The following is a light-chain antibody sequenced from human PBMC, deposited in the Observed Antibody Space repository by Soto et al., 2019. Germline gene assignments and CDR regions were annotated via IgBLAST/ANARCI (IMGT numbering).Light chain of an antibody. J-gene: IGLJ2*01. CDR2: SNN. CDR3: GAWDDSLNGLVV. V-gene: IGLV1-44*01. Sequence: QSALTQPPSASGTPGQRVTISCSGSSSNIGNNPVNWYQQLPGTAPKLLIDSNNQRPSGVPDRFSGSKSGTSASLAISGLQSEDEADYYCGAWDDSLNGLVVFGGGTKATVL. CDR1: SSNIGNNP.